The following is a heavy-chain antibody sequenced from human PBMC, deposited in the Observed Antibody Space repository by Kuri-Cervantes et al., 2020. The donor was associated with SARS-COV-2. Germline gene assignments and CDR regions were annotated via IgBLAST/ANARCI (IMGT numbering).Heavy chain of an antibody. V-gene: IGHV4-61*01. CDR3: ARDGAGVAVAGTSNWFDP. CDR2: IYYSGST. Sequence: GSLRLSCTVSGGSVGSGSYYWSWIRQPPGKGLEWIGYIYYSGSTNYNPSLKSRVTISVDTSKNQFSLKLSSVTAADTAVYYCARDGAGVAVAGTSNWFDPWGQGTLVTVSS. CDR1: GGSVGSGSYY. D-gene: IGHD6-19*01. J-gene: IGHJ5*02.